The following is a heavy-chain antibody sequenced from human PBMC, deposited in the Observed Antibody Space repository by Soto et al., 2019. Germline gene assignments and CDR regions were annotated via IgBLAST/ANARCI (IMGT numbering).Heavy chain of an antibody. Sequence: GGSLRLSCAASGGSFSSYAMTWVRQAPGKGLEWVATISTGGVTTYYADFVKGRFTISRDNSRNTLYLHINNLRADDTAVYYCASPDGNTSWATFFYWGQGTRVTVSS. CDR2: ISTGGVTT. D-gene: IGHD6-13*01. CDR3: ASPDGNTSWATFFY. J-gene: IGHJ4*02. CDR1: GGSFSSYA. V-gene: IGHV3-23*01.